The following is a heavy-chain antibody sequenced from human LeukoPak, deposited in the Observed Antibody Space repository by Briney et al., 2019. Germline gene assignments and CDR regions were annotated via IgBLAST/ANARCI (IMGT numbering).Heavy chain of an antibody. V-gene: IGHV4-34*01. J-gene: IGHJ5*02. CDR2: INHSGST. Sequence: SETLSLTCAVYGGSFSGYYWSWIRQPPGKGLEWIGEINHSGSTNYNPSLKSRVTISVDTSKNQFSLKLSSVTAADTAVYYCARVVRDTIFGVVSRWFDPWGQGTLVTVSS. D-gene: IGHD3-3*01. CDR3: ARVVRDTIFGVVSRWFDP. CDR1: GGSFSGYY.